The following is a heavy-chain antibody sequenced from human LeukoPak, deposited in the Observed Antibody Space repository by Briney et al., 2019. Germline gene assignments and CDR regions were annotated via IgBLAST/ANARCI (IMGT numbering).Heavy chain of an antibody. CDR2: INPNSGGT. V-gene: IGHV1-2*02. Sequence: ASVKVSCKASGYTFTGYYMHWVRQAPGQGLEWMGWINPNSGGTNYAQKFQGRVTMTRDTSISTAYMELSRLRSDDTAVYYCARARWGNSGSLSYWGQGTLVTVSS. J-gene: IGHJ4*02. D-gene: IGHD1-26*01. CDR3: ARARWGNSGSLSY. CDR1: GYTFTGYY.